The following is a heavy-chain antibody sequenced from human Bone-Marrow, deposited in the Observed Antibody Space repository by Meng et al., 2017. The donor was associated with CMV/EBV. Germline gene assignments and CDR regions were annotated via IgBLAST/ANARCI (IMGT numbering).Heavy chain of an antibody. CDR3: ARDRSSSSSSPYYYYGMDV. J-gene: IGHJ6*02. D-gene: IGHD6-6*01. CDR2: IRYDGSNK. CDR1: GFTFSSYG. V-gene: IGHV3-30*02. Sequence: GSLKISCAASGFTFSSYGMHWVRQAPGKGLEWVAFIRYDGSNKYYADSVKGRFTISRDNSKNTLYLQMNSLRAEDTAVYYCARDRSSSSSSPYYYYGMDVWGQGTTVTVSS.